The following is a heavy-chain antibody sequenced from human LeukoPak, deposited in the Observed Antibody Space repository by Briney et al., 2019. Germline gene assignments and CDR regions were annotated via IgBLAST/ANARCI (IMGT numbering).Heavy chain of an antibody. J-gene: IGHJ6*03. CDR2: INPTCGST. CDR3: ASMGGGWYFPSDYYYYYMDV. V-gene: IGHV1-46*01. D-gene: IGHD6-19*01. Sequence: ASVKVSCKASGYTFTSYYMHLVRQAPGQGLELRRLINPTCGSTGYAQKFQGRVTMTRDMSTSTDYMELSSLRSDDTAVYYCASMGGGWYFPSDYYYYYMDVWGKGTTVTVSS. CDR1: GYTFTSYY.